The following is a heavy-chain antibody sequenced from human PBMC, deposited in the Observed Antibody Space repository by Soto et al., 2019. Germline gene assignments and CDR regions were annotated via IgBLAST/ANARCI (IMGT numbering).Heavy chain of an antibody. J-gene: IGHJ6*02. CDR2: ISYDGSNK. CDR1: GFTFSSYG. Sequence: GGSLRLSCAASGFTFSSYGMHWVRQAPGKGLEWVAVISYDGSNKYYADSVKGRFTISRDNSKNTLYLQMNSLRAEDTAVYYCAKENWKSLYYYYGMDVWGQGTTVTVSS. D-gene: IGHD1-1*01. V-gene: IGHV3-30*18. CDR3: AKENWKSLYYYYGMDV.